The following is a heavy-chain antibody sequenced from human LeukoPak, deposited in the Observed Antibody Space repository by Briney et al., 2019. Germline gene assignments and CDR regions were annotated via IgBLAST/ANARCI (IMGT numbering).Heavy chain of an antibody. J-gene: IGHJ3*02. Sequence: SETLSLTCTVSGGSISSYYWSWIRQPPGKGLEWIGYIYYSGSTNYNPSLKSRVTISVDTSKNQFSLKLSSVTAADTAVYYCARLSWTGRVAFDICGQGTMVTVSS. CDR1: GGSISSYY. CDR2: IYYSGST. V-gene: IGHV4-59*08. D-gene: IGHD3-10*01. CDR3: ARLSWTGRVAFDI.